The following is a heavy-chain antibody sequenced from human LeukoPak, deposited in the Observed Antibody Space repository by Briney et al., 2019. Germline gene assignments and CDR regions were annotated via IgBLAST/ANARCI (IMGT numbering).Heavy chain of an antibody. CDR1: GGSFSGYS. D-gene: IGHD6-19*01. CDR2: INHSGST. V-gene: IGHV4-34*01. J-gene: IGHJ4*02. Sequence: SETLSLTCAVFGGSFSGYSWSWNRQPPGKGLEWIGEINHSGSTNYNPSLKSRVAISVDTSKNQFSLKLSSVTAADTAVYYCARGVAVAGPYCFDYWGQGTPVTVSS. CDR3: ARGVAVAGPYCFDY.